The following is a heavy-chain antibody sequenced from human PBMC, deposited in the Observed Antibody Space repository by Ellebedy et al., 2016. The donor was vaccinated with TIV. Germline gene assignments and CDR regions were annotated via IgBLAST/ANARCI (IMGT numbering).Heavy chain of an antibody. CDR2: ISYDGSNK. Sequence: GGSLRLSXAASGFTFSSYGMHWVRQAPGKGLEWVAVISYDGSNKYYADSVKGRFTISRDNSKNTLYLQMNSLRAEDTAVYYCAKDWSKGGNYYFDYWGQGTLVTVSS. CDR3: AKDWSKGGNYYFDY. D-gene: IGHD4-23*01. V-gene: IGHV3-30*18. J-gene: IGHJ4*02. CDR1: GFTFSSYG.